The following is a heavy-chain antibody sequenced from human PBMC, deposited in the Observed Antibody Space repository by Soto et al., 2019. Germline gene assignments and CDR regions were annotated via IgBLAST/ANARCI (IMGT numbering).Heavy chain of an antibody. CDR2: ISSSSSYI. D-gene: IGHD6-13*01. J-gene: IGHJ6*03. V-gene: IGHV3-21*01. Sequence: GGSLRLSCAASGFTFSSYSMNWVRQAPGKGLEWVSSISSSSSYIYYADSVKGRFTISRDNAKNSLYLQMNSLRAEDTAVYYCARDQSFIAAAAYYYMDVWGKGTTVTVSS. CDR1: GFTFSSYS. CDR3: ARDQSFIAAAAYYYMDV.